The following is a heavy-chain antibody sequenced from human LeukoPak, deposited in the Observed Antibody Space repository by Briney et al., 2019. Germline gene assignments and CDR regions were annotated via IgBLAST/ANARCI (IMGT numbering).Heavy chain of an antibody. CDR3: ARNSRPVLRFLEWLRPYAPFDP. J-gene: IGHJ5*02. CDR1: GGSISSRSYY. CDR2: IYYSGST. Sequence: SETLSLTCTVSGGSISSRSYYWGWIRQPPGKGLEWIGSIYYSGSTYYNPSLKSRVTKSVDTSKNQFSLKLSSVTAADTAVYYCARNSRPVLRFLEWLRPYAPFDPWGQGTLVTVSS. V-gene: IGHV4-39*07. D-gene: IGHD3-3*01.